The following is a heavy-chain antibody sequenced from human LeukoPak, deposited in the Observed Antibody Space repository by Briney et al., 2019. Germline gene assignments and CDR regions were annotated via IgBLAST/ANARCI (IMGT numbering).Heavy chain of an antibody. V-gene: IGHV3-30*03. Sequence: PGGSLRLSCAASGFTFSSYGMHWVRQAPGKGLEWVAVISYDGSNKYYADSVKGRFTISRDNSKNTLYLQMNSLRAEDTAVYYCARVGYDFWSGYYHNYYYFDYWGQGTLVTVSS. D-gene: IGHD3-3*01. CDR3: ARVGYDFWSGYYHNYYYFDY. CDR1: GFTFSSYG. CDR2: ISYDGSNK. J-gene: IGHJ4*02.